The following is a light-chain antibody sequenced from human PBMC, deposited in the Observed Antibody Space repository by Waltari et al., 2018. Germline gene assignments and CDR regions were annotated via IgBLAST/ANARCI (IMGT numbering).Light chain of an antibody. Sequence: DIQMTQSPSSLSASVGDRVTITCQASQDISNYLNWYQQKPGKAPKLLIYDASSLETGVPSRFSGSGSGTDFSFTISSMQPEDIATYYCHQYENLPPTFGQGTKLDIK. J-gene: IGKJ2*01. CDR1: QDISNY. V-gene: IGKV1-33*01. CDR2: DAS. CDR3: HQYENLPPT.